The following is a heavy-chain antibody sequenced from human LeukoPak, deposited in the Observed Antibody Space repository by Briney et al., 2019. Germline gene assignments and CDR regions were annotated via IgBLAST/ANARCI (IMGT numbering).Heavy chain of an antibody. CDR2: INPSGGST. CDR3: ARVNYGDFHFDY. V-gene: IGHV1-46*01. Sequence: ASVKVSCKASGYTFTSYYMHWVRQAPGQGLEWMGIINPSGGSTSYAQKFQGRVTMTRDTSTSTVYTELSSLRSEDTAVYYCARVNYGDFHFDYWGQGTLVTVSS. J-gene: IGHJ4*02. D-gene: IGHD4-17*01. CDR1: GYTFTSYY.